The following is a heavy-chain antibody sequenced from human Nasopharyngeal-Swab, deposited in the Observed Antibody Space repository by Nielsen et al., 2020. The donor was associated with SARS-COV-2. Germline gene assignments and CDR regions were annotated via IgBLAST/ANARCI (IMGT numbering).Heavy chain of an antibody. CDR2: IKQDGSEK. D-gene: IGHD6-19*01. J-gene: IGHJ4*02. Sequence: GEFLKISCAASGFTFSSYWMSWVRQAPGKGLEWVANIKQDGSEKYYVDSVKGRFTISRDNAKNSLFLQMNSLRAEDTAVYYCATGSSSGWFFDYWGQGTLVTVSS. CDR1: GFTFSSYW. CDR3: ATGSSSGWFFDY. V-gene: IGHV3-7*03.